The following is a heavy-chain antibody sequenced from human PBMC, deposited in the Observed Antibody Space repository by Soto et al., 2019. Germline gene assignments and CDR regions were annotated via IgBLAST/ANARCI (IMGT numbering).Heavy chain of an antibody. CDR2: ISGSGGST. J-gene: IGHJ6*02. CDR3: AKSQLELGYYYYGMDV. CDR1: GFTFSSYA. D-gene: IGHD6-13*01. V-gene: IGHV3-23*01. Sequence: PGGSLRLSCAASGFTFSSYAMSWVRQAPGKGLEWVSAISGSGGSTYYADSVKGRFTISRDNSKNTLYLQMNSLRAEDTAVYYCAKSQLELGYYYYGMDVRGQRTTVTVSS.